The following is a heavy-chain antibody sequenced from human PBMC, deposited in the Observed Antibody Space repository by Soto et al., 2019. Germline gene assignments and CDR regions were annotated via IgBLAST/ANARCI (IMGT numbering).Heavy chain of an antibody. CDR3: ATCGTLHSSCDP. D-gene: IGHD1-26*01. CDR1: GYTFTNYA. CDR2: IYAGNGNT. Sequence: QVQLVQSGAEVKKPGASVKVSCKASGYTFTNYAMHWVRQAPGQRLEWMGWIYAGNGNTKYSQKIQGRVTITRYTSASTAYRTLSSLRSEDKAVYYPATCGTLHSSCDPWCSSTQVSVSS. J-gene: IGHJ2*01. V-gene: IGHV1-3*01.